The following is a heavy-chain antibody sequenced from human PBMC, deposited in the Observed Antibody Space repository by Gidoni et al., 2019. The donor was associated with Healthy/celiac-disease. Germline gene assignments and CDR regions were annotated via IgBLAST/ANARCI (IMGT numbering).Heavy chain of an antibody. CDR1: GFTFSSYS. D-gene: IGHD2-2*01. CDR2: ISSSSSYI. CDR3: AREDIVVVPAAQPFDY. V-gene: IGHV3-21*01. Sequence: EVQLVESGGGLVKPGGSLRLSCAASGFTFSSYSMNWVPQAPGKGLEWVSSISSSSSYIYYADSVKGRFTISRDNAKNSLYLQMNSLRAEDTAVYYCAREDIVVVPAAQPFDYWGQGTLVTVSS. J-gene: IGHJ4*02.